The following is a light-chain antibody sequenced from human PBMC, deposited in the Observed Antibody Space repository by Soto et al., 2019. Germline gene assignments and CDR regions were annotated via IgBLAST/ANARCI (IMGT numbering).Light chain of an antibody. CDR3: QQYSYWYT. CDR2: GAS. CDR1: QSVSSN. J-gene: IGKJ2*01. Sequence: EIVMTQSPATLSVSPGERATLSCRASQSVSSNLAWYQQKPGQAPRLLIYGASTRATGIPARFSGSGSGTDFTLTISSLQSADFAVYYCQQYSYWYTFGQGTKLEIK. V-gene: IGKV3-15*01.